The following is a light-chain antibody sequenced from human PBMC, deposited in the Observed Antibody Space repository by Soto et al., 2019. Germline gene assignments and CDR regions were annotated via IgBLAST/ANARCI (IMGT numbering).Light chain of an antibody. CDR3: SSYGGGYNYV. V-gene: IGLV2-8*01. Sequence: QSALTQPPSAAGSPGPSVTISCTGTSTDVGGYNYVSWYQQYPGKAPKLMIYEVSKRPSGVPDRFSGSKSGNTASLTVSGLQAEDEADYYCSSYGGGYNYVFGTGTKVTVL. J-gene: IGLJ1*01. CDR1: STDVGGYNY. CDR2: EVS.